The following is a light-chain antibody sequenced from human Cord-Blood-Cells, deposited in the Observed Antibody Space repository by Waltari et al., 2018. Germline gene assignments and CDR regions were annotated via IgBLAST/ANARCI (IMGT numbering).Light chain of an antibody. CDR1: QSISSY. V-gene: IGKV1-39*01. CDR2: AAS. CDR3: QQSYSTPPEIT. Sequence: DIQMTQSPSSLSASVGDRVTITCRASQSISSYLNWYQLKPGKAPKLLIYAASSLQSGVPSRFSGSGSGTDFTLTISSLQPEEFATYYCQQSYSTPPEITFGQGARLEIK. J-gene: IGKJ5*01.